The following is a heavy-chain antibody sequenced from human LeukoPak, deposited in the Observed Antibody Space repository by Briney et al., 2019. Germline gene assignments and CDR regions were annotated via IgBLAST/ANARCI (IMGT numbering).Heavy chain of an antibody. D-gene: IGHD5-12*01. Sequence: ASVKVSCKASGYTFTSYAMHWVRQAPGQRLEWMGWINAGNGNTKCSQKFQGRVTITRDTSASTAYMELSSLRSEDTAVYYCASHHGGYRGYELLDYWGQGTLVTVSS. CDR1: GYTFTSYA. V-gene: IGHV1-3*01. J-gene: IGHJ4*02. CDR2: INAGNGNT. CDR3: ASHHGGYRGYELLDY.